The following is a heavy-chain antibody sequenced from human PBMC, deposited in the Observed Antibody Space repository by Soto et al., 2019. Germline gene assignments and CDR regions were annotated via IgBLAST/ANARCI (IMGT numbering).Heavy chain of an antibody. D-gene: IGHD2-2*01. CDR2: ISYDGSNK. CDR3: AKGQHCSSTSWYFTECGMDV. V-gene: IGHV3-30*18. J-gene: IGHJ6*02. Sequence: GGSLRLSCAASGFTFSSYGMHWVRQAPGKGLEWVAVISYDGSNKYYADSVKGRFTISRDNSKNTLYLQMNSLRAEDTAVYYCAKGQHCSSTSWYFTECGMDVWGEGITVTV. CDR1: GFTFSSYG.